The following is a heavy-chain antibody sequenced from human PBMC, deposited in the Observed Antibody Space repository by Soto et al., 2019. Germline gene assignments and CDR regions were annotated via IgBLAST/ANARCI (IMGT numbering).Heavy chain of an antibody. J-gene: IGHJ4*02. CDR3: AESESIVARALDY. V-gene: IGHV3-30*04. Sequence: QVQLVESGGGVVQPGRSLRLSCAASGFTFSNYPMHWVRQAPGKRLEWVALISYDGRNKYYADSVKGRFTISRDNSKNTLYLQLSSLRPEDTAVYYCAESESIVARALDYWGQGTLVTVSS. D-gene: IGHD6-6*01. CDR1: GFTFSNYP. CDR2: ISYDGRNK.